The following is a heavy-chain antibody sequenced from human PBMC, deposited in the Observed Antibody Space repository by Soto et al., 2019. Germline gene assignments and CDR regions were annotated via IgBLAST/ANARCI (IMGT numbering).Heavy chain of an antibody. V-gene: IGHV3-23*01. CDR1: GFTFSSYA. Sequence: GGSLRLSCAASGFTFSSYAMSWVRQAPGKGLEWVSAISGSGGSTYCADSVKGRFTISRDNSKNTLYLQMNSLRAEDTAVYYCAKGEYYYDSSGYYLPFYYYYYGMDVWGQGTTGTVSS. CDR3: AKGEYYYDSSGYYLPFYYYYYGMDV. D-gene: IGHD3-22*01. J-gene: IGHJ6*02. CDR2: ISGSGGST.